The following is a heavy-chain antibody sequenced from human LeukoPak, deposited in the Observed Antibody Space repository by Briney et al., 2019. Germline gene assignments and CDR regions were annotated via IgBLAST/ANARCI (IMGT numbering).Heavy chain of an antibody. D-gene: IGHD3-10*01. J-gene: IGHJ5*02. CDR3: ARSFGFQVCNWFDP. CDR1: GYTFTSYG. Sequence: GASVKVSCKASGYTFTSYGISWVRQAPGQGLGWMGWISAYNGNTNYAQKLQGRVTMTTDTFTSTAYMELRSLRSDDTAVYYCARSFGFQVCNWFDPWGQGTLVTVSS. V-gene: IGHV1-18*04. CDR2: ISAYNGNT.